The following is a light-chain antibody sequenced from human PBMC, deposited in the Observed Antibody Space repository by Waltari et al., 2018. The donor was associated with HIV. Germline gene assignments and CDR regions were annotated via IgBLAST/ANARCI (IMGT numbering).Light chain of an antibody. CDR2: GNN. J-gene: IGLJ3*02. Sequence: QSVLPQPPSVSGAPGQRVTFSCTGSSSNLGAGYDVPWYQQLPGTAPKLLIYGNNNRPSGVPDRFSGSKSGTSASLAITGLQAEDEADYYGQSYDSSLSGSWVFGGGTKLTVL. CDR3: QSYDSSLSGSWV. CDR1: SSNLGAGYD. V-gene: IGLV1-40*01.